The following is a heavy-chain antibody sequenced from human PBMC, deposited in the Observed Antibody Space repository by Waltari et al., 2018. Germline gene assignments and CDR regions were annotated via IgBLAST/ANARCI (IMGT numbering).Heavy chain of an antibody. CDR1: GYSFTSYW. CDR3: ASPGAARPPYYGMDV. V-gene: IGHV5-51*01. CDR2: IYPGDSET. Sequence: EVQLVQSGAEVKKPGESLKISCKGSGYSFTSYWIGWVRQMPGNGLEWMGSIYPGDSETRYSPSFQGQVTISADKSISTAYLQWSSLKASDTAMYYCASPGAARPPYYGMDVWGQGTTVTVSS. D-gene: IGHD6-6*01. J-gene: IGHJ6*02.